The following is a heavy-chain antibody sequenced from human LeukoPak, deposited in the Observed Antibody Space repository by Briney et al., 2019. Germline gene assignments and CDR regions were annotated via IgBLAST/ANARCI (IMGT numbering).Heavy chain of an antibody. J-gene: IGHJ4*02. Sequence: TSETLSLTCTVSGGSISSYYWSWIRQPPGKGLEWIGYIYYRGSTNYNPSLKSRVTISVDTSKNQFTLKLSSVTAADTAVYYCARGRYGWLPFDYWGQGTLVTVSS. CDR2: IYYRGST. V-gene: IGHV4-59*01. CDR3: ARGRYGWLPFDY. CDR1: GGSISSYY. D-gene: IGHD3-16*01.